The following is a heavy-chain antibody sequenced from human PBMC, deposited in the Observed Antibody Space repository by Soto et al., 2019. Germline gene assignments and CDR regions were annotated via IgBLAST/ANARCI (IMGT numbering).Heavy chain of an antibody. CDR3: ASPVLLQYQYGMDV. J-gene: IGHJ6*02. Sequence: SETLSLTCTVSGGSISSSSYYWGWIRQPPGKGLEWIGSIYYSGSTYYNPSLKSRVTISVDTSRNQFSLKLSSVTAADTAVYYCASPVLLQYQYGMDVWGQGTTVTVSS. V-gene: IGHV4-39*01. D-gene: IGHD2-15*01. CDR1: GGSISSSSYY. CDR2: IYYSGST.